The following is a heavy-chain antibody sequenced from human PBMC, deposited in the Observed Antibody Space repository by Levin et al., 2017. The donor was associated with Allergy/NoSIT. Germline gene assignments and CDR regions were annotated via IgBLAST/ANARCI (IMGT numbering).Heavy chain of an antibody. CDR2: ISYHGSTT. V-gene: IGHV3-48*01. D-gene: IGHD3-22*01. CDR3: SRDSNSSGFYYDFDY. J-gene: IGHJ4*02. CDR1: GFTFGHYN. Sequence: RGESLKISCAASGFTFGHYNMNWVRQAPGKGLEWVAYISYHGSTTFYLDSVKGRFTISRDNALNSVYLQMDSLRREDTAVYYCSRDSNSSGFYYDFDYWGRGIQVTVSA.